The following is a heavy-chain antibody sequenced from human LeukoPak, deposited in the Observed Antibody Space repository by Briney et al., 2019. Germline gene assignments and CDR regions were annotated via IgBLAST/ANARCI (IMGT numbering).Heavy chain of an antibody. V-gene: IGHV1-69*05. D-gene: IGHD3-22*01. CDR2: IIHIFGTT. CDR1: GGTFSSYT. Sequence: ASVKVSCKASGGTFSSYTLSWVRQAPGQGLEWMGGIIHIFGTTNYAQRFQGRVTITTDESTSTAYMELRSLRSDDTAVYYCARVRGGKNYYDSSGYNSWGQGTLVTVSS. CDR3: ARVRGGKNYYDSSGYNS. J-gene: IGHJ5*02.